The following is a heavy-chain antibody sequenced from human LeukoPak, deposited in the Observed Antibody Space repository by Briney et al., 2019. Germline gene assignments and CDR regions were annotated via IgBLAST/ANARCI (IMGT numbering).Heavy chain of an antibody. V-gene: IGHV3-23*01. Sequence: GGSLGLSRAASGFVFTGFAMSWVRQAPGKGLEWVSSISGDGDTKYYADSVKGRFTLSRDNSKKTLYLHMKSPRAEDTAIYYCVKGGLEMVTDPGGFFHYWGQ. J-gene: IGHJ4*02. D-gene: IGHD5-24*01. CDR2: ISGDGDTK. CDR1: GFVFTGFA. CDR3: VKGGLEMVTDPGGFFHY.